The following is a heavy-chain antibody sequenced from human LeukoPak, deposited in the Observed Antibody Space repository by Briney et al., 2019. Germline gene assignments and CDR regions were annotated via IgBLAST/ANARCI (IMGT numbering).Heavy chain of an antibody. CDR2: ISSSSSYI. D-gene: IGHD2-2*01. CDR1: GFTFSSYS. Sequence: GGSLRLSCAASGFTFSSYSMNWVRQAPGKGLEWVSSISSSSSYIYYADSVKGRFTISRDNAKNSMYLQMKSLRAEDTAVYYCASGRALYCSSTSCYPDYWGQGTLVTVSS. J-gene: IGHJ4*02. CDR3: ASGRALYCSSTSCYPDY. V-gene: IGHV3-21*01.